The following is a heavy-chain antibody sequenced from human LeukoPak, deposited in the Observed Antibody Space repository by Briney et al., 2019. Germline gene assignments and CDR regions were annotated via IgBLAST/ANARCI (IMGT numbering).Heavy chain of an antibody. Sequence: SETLSLTCTVSGGSISSYYWSWIRQPPGKGLEWIGYIYYSGGTNYNPSLKSRVTISVDTSKNQFSLKLSSVTAADTAVYYCVRDRGTVTTPYYFDYWGQGTLVTVSS. V-gene: IGHV4-59*12. CDR1: GGSISSYY. D-gene: IGHD4-11*01. J-gene: IGHJ4*02. CDR2: IYYSGGT. CDR3: VRDRGTVTTPYYFDY.